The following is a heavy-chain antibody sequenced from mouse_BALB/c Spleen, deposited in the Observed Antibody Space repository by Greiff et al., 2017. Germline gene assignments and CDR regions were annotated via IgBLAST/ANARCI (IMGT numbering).Heavy chain of an antibody. CDR2: IYPGSGST. V-gene: IGHV1-55*01. Sequence: QVQLKQPGAELVRPGASVKLSCKASGYNFTSYWINWVKLRPGQGLEWIGDIYPGSGSTNYNEKFKSKATLTVDTSSSTAYMQLSSLASEDSALYYCAREGNYVYAMDYWGQGTSVTVSS. J-gene: IGHJ4*01. CDR3: AREGNYVYAMDY. D-gene: IGHD2-1*01. CDR1: GYNFTSYW.